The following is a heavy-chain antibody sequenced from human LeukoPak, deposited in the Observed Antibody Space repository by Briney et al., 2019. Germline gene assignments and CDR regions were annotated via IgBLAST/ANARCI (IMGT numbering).Heavy chain of an antibody. V-gene: IGHV1-2*02. CDR3: ARNYDFWSGYYSPRSYFDY. Sequence: GASVKVSCKASGYTFTGYYMHWVRQAHGQGLEWMGWINPNSGGTNYAQKFQGRVTMTRDTSISTAYMELSRLRSDDTAVYYCARNYDFWSGYYSPRSYFDYWGQGTLVTVSS. J-gene: IGHJ4*02. D-gene: IGHD3-3*01. CDR2: INPNSGGT. CDR1: GYTFTGYY.